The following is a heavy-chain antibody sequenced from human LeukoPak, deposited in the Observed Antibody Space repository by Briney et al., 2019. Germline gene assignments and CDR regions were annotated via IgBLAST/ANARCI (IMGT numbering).Heavy chain of an antibody. D-gene: IGHD2-2*01. CDR3: AKDPRDCSTTSCYGAAAGFDY. J-gene: IGHJ4*02. V-gene: IGHV3-30*02. Sequence: HPGGSLRLSCAASGFTFRNYGIHWVRQAPGKGLEWVAFIRYDGSNKYYADSVKGRFTISRDNSKNTLYLQMNSLRPEDTAIYYCAKDPRDCSTTSCYGAAAGFDYWGQGTLVTVSS. CDR1: GFTFRNYG. CDR2: IRYDGSNK.